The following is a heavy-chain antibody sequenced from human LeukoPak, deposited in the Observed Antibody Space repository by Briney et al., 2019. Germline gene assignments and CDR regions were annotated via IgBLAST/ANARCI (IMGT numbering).Heavy chain of an antibody. CDR3: ARGSCSTSCYACGECYRYFQH. J-gene: IGHJ1*01. CDR2: INHSGST. V-gene: IGHV4-34*01. D-gene: IGHD2-2*01. CDR1: GGSFSGYY. Sequence: SETLSLTCAVYGGSFSGYYWSWIRQPPGKGLEWIGEINHSGSTNYNPSLKSRVTISVDTSKNQFSLKLSSVTAADTAVYYCARGSCSTSCYACGECYRYFQHWGQGSLVTVSS.